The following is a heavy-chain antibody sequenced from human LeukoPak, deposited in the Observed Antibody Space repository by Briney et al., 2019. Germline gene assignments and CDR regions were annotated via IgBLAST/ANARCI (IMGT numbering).Heavy chain of an antibody. CDR1: GFTFSSYA. J-gene: IGHJ6*03. D-gene: IGHD5-18*01. Sequence: GGSLRLSCAASGFTFSSYAMHWVRQAPGKGLEWVAVISYDGSNKYYADSVKGRFTISRDNSKNTLYLQMNSLRAEDTAVYYCAKDIFRGSIQLWLRGNSLRMDVWGKGTTVTVSS. CDR2: ISYDGSNK. CDR3: AKDIFRGSIQLWLRGNSLRMDV. V-gene: IGHV3-30*04.